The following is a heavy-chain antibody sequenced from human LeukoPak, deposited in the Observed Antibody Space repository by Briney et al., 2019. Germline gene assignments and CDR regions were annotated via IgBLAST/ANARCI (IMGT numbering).Heavy chain of an antibody. CDR3: ARGEVNYYYYMDV. Sequence: SETLSLTCTVSGVSISSYYWSWIRQPPGKGLEWIGYIYYSGSTNYNPSLKSRVTISVDTSKNQFSLKLSSVTAADAAVYYCARGEVNYYYYMDVWGKGTTVTVSS. CDR2: IYYSGST. J-gene: IGHJ6*03. CDR1: GVSISSYY. V-gene: IGHV4-59*01. D-gene: IGHD4-11*01.